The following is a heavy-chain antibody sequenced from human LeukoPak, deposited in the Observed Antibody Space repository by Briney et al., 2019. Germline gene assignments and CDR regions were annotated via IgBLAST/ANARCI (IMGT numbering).Heavy chain of an antibody. J-gene: IGHJ5*02. V-gene: IGHV1-18*01. CDR3: ARDGLRFLEWTTSWFDP. Sequence: ASVKVSCKASGYTFTKYGISWVRQAPGQGLEWMGWISAYNGNTNYAQKLQGRVTMTTDTSTTTAYMELRSLRSDDTAVYYCARDGLRFLEWTTSWFDPWGQGTLVTVSS. CDR1: GYTFTKYG. CDR2: ISAYNGNT. D-gene: IGHD3-3*01.